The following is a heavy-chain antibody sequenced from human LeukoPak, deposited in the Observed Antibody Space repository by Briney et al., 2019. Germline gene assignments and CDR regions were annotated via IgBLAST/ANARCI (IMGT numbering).Heavy chain of an antibody. CDR3: AGGGRGYCSSTSCYYTRNWFDP. J-gene: IGHJ5*02. D-gene: IGHD2-2*01. V-gene: IGHV4-34*01. Sequence: SETLSLTCAVYGGSFSGYYWSWIRQPPGKGLEWIGEINHSGSTNYNPSLKSRVTISVDTSKNQFSLKLSSVTAADTAVYYCAGGGRGYCSSTSCYYTRNWFDPWGQGTLVTVSS. CDR2: INHSGST. CDR1: GGSFSGYY.